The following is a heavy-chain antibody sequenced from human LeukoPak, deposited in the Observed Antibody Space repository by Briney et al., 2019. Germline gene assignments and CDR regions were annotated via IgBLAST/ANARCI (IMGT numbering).Heavy chain of an antibody. J-gene: IGHJ4*02. CDR1: GFTVSNIY. Sequence: QPGGSLRLSCAASGFTVSNIYMSWVRQAPGTGLEWVSIIHSGGITHYADSVKGRFTISRDNSKNTLYLQMNSLRAEDTALYYCAKALVVPAAGYYFDDWGQGTLVTVSS. CDR2: IHSGGIT. CDR3: AKALVVPAAGYYFDD. D-gene: IGHD2-2*01. V-gene: IGHV3-53*01.